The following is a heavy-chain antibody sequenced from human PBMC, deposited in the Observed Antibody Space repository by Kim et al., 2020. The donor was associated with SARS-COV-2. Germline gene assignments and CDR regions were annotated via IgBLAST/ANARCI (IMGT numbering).Heavy chain of an antibody. D-gene: IGHD2-15*01. CDR1: GYSFTSYW. V-gene: IGHV5-51*01. J-gene: IGHJ3*02. CDR2: IYPGDSDT. CDR3: ARQVGAVVTPSGAFDI. Sequence: GESLKISCKGSGYSFTSYWIGWVRQMPGKGLEWMGIIYPGDSDTRYSPSFQGQVTISADKSISTAYLQWSSLKASDTAMYYCARQVGAVVTPSGAFDIWGQGTMVTVSS.